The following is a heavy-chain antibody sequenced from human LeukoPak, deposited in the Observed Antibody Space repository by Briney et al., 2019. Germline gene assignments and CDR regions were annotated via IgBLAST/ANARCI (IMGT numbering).Heavy chain of an antibody. CDR2: IWYDGSNK. CDR1: GFTFSSYG. J-gene: IGHJ4*02. V-gene: IGHV3-33*01. D-gene: IGHD1-26*01. CDR3: ARGYSGCSFDY. Sequence: PGGSLRLSCAASGFTFSSYGMHWVRQAPGKGLEWVAVIWYDGSNKYYADSVKGRFTISRDNSKNTLYLQMNSLRAEDTAVYYCARGYSGCSFDYWGQGTLVTVSS.